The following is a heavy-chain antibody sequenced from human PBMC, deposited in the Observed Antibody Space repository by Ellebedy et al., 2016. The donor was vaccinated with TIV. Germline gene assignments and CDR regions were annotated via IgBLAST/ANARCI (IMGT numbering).Heavy chain of an antibody. D-gene: IGHD6-13*01. V-gene: IGHV4-59*01. J-gene: IGHJ5*02. Sequence: SETLSLTCTVSGASITTYYWSWIRQPPGKGLGWIGYIYYSGSTNYNPSLKSRVTISVDTSKNQFSLKLRSVTAADTAVYYCARGAIAAAGTVWFDPWGQGTLVTVSS. CDR3: ARGAIAAAGTVWFDP. CDR1: GASITTYY. CDR2: IYYSGST.